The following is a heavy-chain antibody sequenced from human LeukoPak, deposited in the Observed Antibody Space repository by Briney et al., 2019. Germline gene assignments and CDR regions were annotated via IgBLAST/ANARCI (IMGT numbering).Heavy chain of an antibody. V-gene: IGHV2-5*02. CDR1: GFSLSTSGVG. CDR3: AHSYYFGSRSYYNVWFAP. Sequence: SGPTLVNPTQTLTLTCTFSGFSLSTSGVGVGWIRQPPGKALQWRALIYLDDGKYYSPSLKSRPSISRDTSRNQVVLTMTNMDPLDTATYFCAHSYYFGSRSYYNVWFAPWGLGTLVTVSS. J-gene: IGHJ5*02. CDR2: IYLDDGK. D-gene: IGHD3-10*01.